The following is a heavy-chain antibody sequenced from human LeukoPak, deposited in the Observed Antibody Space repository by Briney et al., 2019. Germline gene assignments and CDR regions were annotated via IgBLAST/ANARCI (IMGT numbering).Heavy chain of an antibody. CDR3: VREEGYCSSTSRSAPFDY. D-gene: IGHD2-2*01. Sequence: GASVKVSCKASGYTFTGYYMHWVRQAPGQGLEWMGWINPNSGGTNYAQKFQGRVTMTRDTSISTAYMELSRLRSDDTAVYYCVREEGYCSSTSRSAPFDYWGQGTLVTVSS. V-gene: IGHV1-2*02. CDR1: GYTFTGYY. J-gene: IGHJ4*02. CDR2: INPNSGGT.